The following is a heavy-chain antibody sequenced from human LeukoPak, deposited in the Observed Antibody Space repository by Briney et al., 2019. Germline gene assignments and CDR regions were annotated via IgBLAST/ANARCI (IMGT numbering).Heavy chain of an antibody. J-gene: IGHJ4*02. Sequence: SETLSLTCTVSGGSISSGGYYWSWIRQHPGKGLEWIGYIYYSGSTYYSPSLKSRVTISVDTSKNQFSLKLSSVTAADTAVYYCARSSSSWYGRGDYWGQGTLVTVSS. CDR2: IYYSGST. V-gene: IGHV4-31*03. CDR1: GGSISSGGYY. D-gene: IGHD6-13*01. CDR3: ARSSSSWYGRGDY.